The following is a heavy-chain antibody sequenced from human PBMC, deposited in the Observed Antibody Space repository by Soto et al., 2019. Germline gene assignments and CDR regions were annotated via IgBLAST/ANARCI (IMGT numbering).Heavy chain of an antibody. Sequence: GASVKVSCKAFGYTFTSYDIYWVRQATGQGLEWMGWMNPNTGNSAYAQKFQGRVTVTSDTSINTVHMELSSLRSEDTAVYYCARRAETNGWNGFGADKYYFDFWGQETLVTVSS. CDR2: MNPNTGNS. CDR1: GYTFTSYD. J-gene: IGHJ4*02. CDR3: ARRAETNGWNGFGADKYYFDF. D-gene: IGHD1-1*01. V-gene: IGHV1-8*01.